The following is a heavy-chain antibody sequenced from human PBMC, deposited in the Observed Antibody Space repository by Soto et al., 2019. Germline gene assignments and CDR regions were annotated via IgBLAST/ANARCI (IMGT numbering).Heavy chain of an antibody. V-gene: IGHV4-31*03. D-gene: IGHD3-9*01. Sequence: SETLSLTCTVSGGSISSSSYYWGWIRQPPGKGLEWIGYIYYSGSTYYNPSLKSRVTISVDTSKNQFSLKLSSVTAADTAVYYCARDLGSYYDILTGWPYYGMDVWGQGTTVTVSS. CDR1: GGSISSSSYY. CDR3: ARDLGSYYDILTGWPYYGMDV. CDR2: IYYSGST. J-gene: IGHJ6*02.